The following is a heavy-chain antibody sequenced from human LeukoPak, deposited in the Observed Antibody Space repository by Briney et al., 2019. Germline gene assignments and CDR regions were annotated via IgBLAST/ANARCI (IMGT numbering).Heavy chain of an antibody. CDR1: GFTFSSHW. J-gene: IGHJ4*02. D-gene: IGHD1-14*01. Sequence: AGGSLRLSCAASGFTFSSHWMHWVRQAPGKGLEWVSCMDRHTDIYYADSVKGRFTISRDNAKNSVYLQMNSLTVEDTAVYYCVGDPTTNRFQYFHYWGQGALVTVTS. CDR3: VGDPTTNRFQYFHY. CDR2: MDRHTDI. V-gene: IGHV3-69-1*01.